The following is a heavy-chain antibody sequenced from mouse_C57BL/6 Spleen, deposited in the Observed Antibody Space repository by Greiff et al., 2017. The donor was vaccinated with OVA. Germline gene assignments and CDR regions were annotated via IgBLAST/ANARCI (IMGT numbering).Heavy chain of an antibody. CDR1: GYTFTSYW. Sequence: QVQLQQPGAELVRPGTSVKLSCKASGYTFTSYWMHWVKQRPGQGLEWIGVIDPSDSYTNYHQKFKGKATLTVDTSSSTAYMQLSSLTSEDSAVYYCARITTVVEGDWGKGTTLTVSS. CDR2: IDPSDSYT. V-gene: IGHV1-59*01. D-gene: IGHD1-1*01. J-gene: IGHJ2*01. CDR3: ARITTVVEGD.